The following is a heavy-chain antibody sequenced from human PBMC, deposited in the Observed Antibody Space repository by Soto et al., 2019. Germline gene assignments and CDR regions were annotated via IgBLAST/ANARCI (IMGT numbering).Heavy chain of an antibody. CDR1: GYTFSTYD. V-gene: IGHV1-8*01. CDR2: MNPNTCNK. D-gene: IGHD6-25*01. Sequence: QEQLVQSGAEVKKPGASVKVSCKTSGYTFSTYDINWVRQAPGQGLEWMGWMNPNTCNKGYAQKFRGRVTLTRNTSISTAYMELMSLKPEDTAVYFCARRKERSGPNYFDYWGQGTLVTVSS. CDR3: ARRKERSGPNYFDY. J-gene: IGHJ4*02.